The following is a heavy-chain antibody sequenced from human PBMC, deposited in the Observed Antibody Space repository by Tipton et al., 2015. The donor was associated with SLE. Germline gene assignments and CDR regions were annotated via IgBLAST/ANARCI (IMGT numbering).Heavy chain of an antibody. CDR3: ARGPNWNYFLDY. Sequence: TLSLTCTVSGGSISSGGYYWSWIRQHPGKGLEWIGYIYYSGSTYYNPSLKSRVTISVDTSKNQFSLKLSSVTAADTAVYYCARGPNWNYFLDYWGQGTLVTVSS. CDR2: IYYSGST. D-gene: IGHD1-7*01. V-gene: IGHV4-31*03. CDR1: GGSISSGGYY. J-gene: IGHJ4*02.